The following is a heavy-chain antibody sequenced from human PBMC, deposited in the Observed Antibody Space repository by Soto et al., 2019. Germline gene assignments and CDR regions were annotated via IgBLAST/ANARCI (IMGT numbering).Heavy chain of an antibody. D-gene: IGHD3-22*01. J-gene: IGHJ4*02. CDR1: GFTFSDFF. Sequence: PGGSLKLSCAASGFTFSDFFMNWVRQAPGKGLEWVSSISSNGGYMSYPDPLKGRFTISRDNAKNSLYLQMNSLRAEDTAVYYCAKAHNAYYYDSTPYPDFDYWGQGTLVTVSS. V-gene: IGHV3-21*01. CDR2: ISSNGGYM. CDR3: AKAHNAYYYDSTPYPDFDY.